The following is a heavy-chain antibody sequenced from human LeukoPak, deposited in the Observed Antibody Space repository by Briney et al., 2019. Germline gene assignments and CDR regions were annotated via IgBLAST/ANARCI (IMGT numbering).Heavy chain of an antibody. CDR1: GYTFTNYA. V-gene: IGHV1-3*01. J-gene: IGHJ4*02. CDR3: ARQRDSSGYYPHLSTFDY. CDR2: INAGNGNT. D-gene: IGHD3-22*01. Sequence: ASVKVSCKASGYTFTNYAVNWLRQAPGQRLEWMGWINAGNGNTKYSQKFQGRVTITRDTSASTAYMELSSLRSEDTAVYYCARQRDSSGYYPHLSTFDYWGQGTLVTVSS.